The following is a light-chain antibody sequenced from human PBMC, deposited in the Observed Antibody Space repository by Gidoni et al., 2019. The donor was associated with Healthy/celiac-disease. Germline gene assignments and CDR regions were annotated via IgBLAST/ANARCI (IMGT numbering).Light chain of an antibody. Sequence: DNQMTQSTSSLSASVGDRGTITCRASQSISSYLNWYQQKPGKAPKLLIYAASSLQSVVPSRFSGRGSGTAFTLPISSLQPADFATYSCQHSYRTPLTFGGGTKVEIK. V-gene: IGKV1-39*01. J-gene: IGKJ4*01. CDR1: QSISSY. CDR3: QHSYRTPLT. CDR2: AAS.